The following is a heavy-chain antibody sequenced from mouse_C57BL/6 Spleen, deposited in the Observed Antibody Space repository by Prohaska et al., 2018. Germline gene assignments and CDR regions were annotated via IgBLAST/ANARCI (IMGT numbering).Heavy chain of an antibody. D-gene: IGHD2-4*01. J-gene: IGHJ4*01. V-gene: IGHV1-26*01. CDR3: ARRGDYDYDEGYYYAMDY. CDR2: INPNNGGT. Sequence: HGKSLEWLGDINPNNGGTSYNQKFKGKATLTVDKSSSTAYMELRSLTSEDSAVYYCARRGDYDYDEGYYYAMDYWGQGTSVTVSS.